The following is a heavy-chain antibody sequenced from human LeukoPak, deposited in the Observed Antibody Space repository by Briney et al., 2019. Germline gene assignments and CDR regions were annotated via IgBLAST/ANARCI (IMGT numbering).Heavy chain of an antibody. CDR2: INPNSGGT. V-gene: IGHV1-2*02. CDR3: ARETKKSLDWEYYFDY. Sequence: ASVKFCCKASGYTFTGYYMHWVRQATGQGIEWMGWINPNSGGTNYAQKFQGRVAMTRDTSISTAYMELSRLRSDDTAVYYCARETKKSLDWEYYFDYWGQGTLVTVSS. J-gene: IGHJ4*02. CDR1: GYTFTGYY. D-gene: IGHD1-26*01.